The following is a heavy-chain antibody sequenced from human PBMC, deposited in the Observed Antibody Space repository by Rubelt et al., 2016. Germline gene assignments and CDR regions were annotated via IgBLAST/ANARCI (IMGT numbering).Heavy chain of an antibody. CDR3: ARDEDV. CDR1: GYTFTGYY. V-gene: IGHV1-2*06. J-gene: IGHJ6*02. Sequence: QVQLVQSGAEVKKPGASVKVSCKASGYTFTGYYMHWVRQATGQGLEWKGRGNPNSDDTYIAQRCRGRVTMTRDTSISTAYMELSSLTYEDTAVYYCARDEDVWGQGTTVTVSS. CDR2: GNPNSDDT.